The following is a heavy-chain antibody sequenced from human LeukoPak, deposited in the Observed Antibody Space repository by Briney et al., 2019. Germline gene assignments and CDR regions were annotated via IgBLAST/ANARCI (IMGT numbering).Heavy chain of an antibody. Sequence: HPGRSLRLSCAASGFTFSSYGMHWVRQAPGKGLEWVAVIWYDGSNKYYADSVKGRFTISRDNSKNTLYLQMNSLRSEDTAVYYCARERMPVAGINWFDPWGQGTLVTVSS. CDR2: IWYDGSNK. CDR1: GFTFSSYG. V-gene: IGHV3-33*01. CDR3: ARERMPVAGINWFDP. D-gene: IGHD6-19*01. J-gene: IGHJ5*02.